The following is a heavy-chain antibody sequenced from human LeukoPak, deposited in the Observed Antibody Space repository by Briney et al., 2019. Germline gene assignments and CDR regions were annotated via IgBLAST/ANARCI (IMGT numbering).Heavy chain of an antibody. J-gene: IGHJ4*02. Sequence: SETLSLTYTVSGGSIRSLYWRWIRQPPRKALEWIGYIYHSESTNNNPSLKSRVTISVDTTKNQFSLKLSSVTAADTAVYYCARHSHYYDSGSFYRDYFDYWGQGTLVTVSS. V-gene: IGHV4-59*08. D-gene: IGHD3-10*01. CDR3: ARHSHYYDSGSFYRDYFDY. CDR2: IYHSEST. CDR1: GGSIRSLY.